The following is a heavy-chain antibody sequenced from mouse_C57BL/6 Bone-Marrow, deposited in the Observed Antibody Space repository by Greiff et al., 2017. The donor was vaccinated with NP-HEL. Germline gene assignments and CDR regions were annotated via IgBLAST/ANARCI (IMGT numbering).Heavy chain of an antibody. V-gene: IGHV1-69*01. CDR1: GYTFTSYW. CDR2: IDPSDSYT. CDR3: AREDYYGSSYTWFAY. D-gene: IGHD1-1*01. J-gene: IGHJ3*01. Sequence: VQLQQPGAELVMPGASVKLSCKASGYTFTSYWMHWVKQRPGQGLEWIGEIDPSDSYTNYNQKFKGKSTLTVDNSSSTAYMQLSSLTSADSAVYYCAREDYYGSSYTWFAYWGQGTLVTVSA.